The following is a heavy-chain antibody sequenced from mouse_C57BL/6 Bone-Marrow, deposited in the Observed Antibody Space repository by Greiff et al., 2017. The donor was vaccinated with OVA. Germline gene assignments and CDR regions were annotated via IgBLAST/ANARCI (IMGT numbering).Heavy chain of an antibody. Sequence: EVQLQQSGAELVRPGASVKLSCTASGFNIKDDYMHWVKQRPEQGLEWIGWLDPENGDTAYASKFQGKATITADTSSHTAYLQLSRLTSEDTAVYYCTTDGYYWFAYWGQGTLVTVAA. J-gene: IGHJ3*01. D-gene: IGHD2-3*01. CDR3: TTDGYYWFAY. CDR2: LDPENGDT. V-gene: IGHV14-4*01. CDR1: GFNIKDDY.